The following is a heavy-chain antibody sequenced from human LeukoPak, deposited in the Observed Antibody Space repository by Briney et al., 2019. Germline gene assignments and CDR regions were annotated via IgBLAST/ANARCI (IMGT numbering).Heavy chain of an antibody. CDR1: GYSISSGYY. CDR3: ARSRQASGLFNS. Sequence: SETLSLTCIVSGYSISSGYYWGWIRQPPGKGLEWIGSIYHSGSSLYNPSLKSRVTISVDTSKNQFFLNVTSLTAADTAVYYCARSRQASGLFNSWGQGTLVVVSS. CDR2: IYHSGSS. J-gene: IGHJ5*01. D-gene: IGHD3-10*01. V-gene: IGHV4-38-2*02.